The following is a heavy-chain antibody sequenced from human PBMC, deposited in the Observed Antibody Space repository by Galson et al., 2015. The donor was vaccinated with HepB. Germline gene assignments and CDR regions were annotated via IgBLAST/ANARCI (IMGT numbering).Heavy chain of an antibody. CDR1: GYSFTNYW. V-gene: IGHV5-51*01. D-gene: IGHD3-10*01. Sequence: QSGAEVKKPGESLKISCKGSGYSFTNYWIAWVRQMPGKGLEWMGIIHPGASDTRYSPSFQGQVTISADKSISTAYLQWSSLKASDTAMYYCARFSLLWFGDSSFFDYWGQGTLVTVSS. J-gene: IGHJ4*02. CDR2: IHPGASDT. CDR3: ARFSLLWFGDSSFFDY.